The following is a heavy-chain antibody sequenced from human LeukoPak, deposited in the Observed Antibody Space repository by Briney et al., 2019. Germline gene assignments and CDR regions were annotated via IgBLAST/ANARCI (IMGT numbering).Heavy chain of an antibody. CDR2: ISSSSSTI. CDR1: GFTFNRYI. CDR3: ARGSYYFDY. Sequence: GGSLRLSCAASGFTFNRYIINWVRQAPGKGLEWVSYISSSSSTIYYADSVKGRFTISRDNAKNSLYLQMNSLRAEDTAVYYCARGSYYFDYWGQGTLVTVSS. D-gene: IGHD3-16*02. J-gene: IGHJ4*02. V-gene: IGHV3-48*01.